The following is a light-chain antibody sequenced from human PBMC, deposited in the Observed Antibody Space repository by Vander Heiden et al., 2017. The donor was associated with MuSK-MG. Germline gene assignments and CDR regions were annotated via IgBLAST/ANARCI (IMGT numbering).Light chain of an antibody. Sequence: EIVMTHSPATLSVSPGERATLSCRASQSVSSNLAWYQQKPGQAPRLLIYGASTSATGIPARFSGSGSGTEFTLTISSLQSEDFAVYFCQQYNNWPRTFGQGTKVEIK. CDR2: GAS. CDR1: QSVSSN. J-gene: IGKJ1*01. V-gene: IGKV3-15*01. CDR3: QQYNNWPRT.